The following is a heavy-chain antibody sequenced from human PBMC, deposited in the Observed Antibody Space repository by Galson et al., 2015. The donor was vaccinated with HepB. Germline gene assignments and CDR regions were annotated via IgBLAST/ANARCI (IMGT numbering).Heavy chain of an antibody. Sequence: VKVSCKVSGYTFTDYYMHWVQQAPGKGLEWMGLVDPEDGETIYAEKFQGRVTITADTSTDTAYMGLSSLRSEDTAVYYCATVEMATAPFDYWGQGTLVTVSS. CDR3: ATVEMATAPFDY. D-gene: IGHD5-24*01. V-gene: IGHV1-69-2*01. CDR2: VDPEDGET. J-gene: IGHJ4*02. CDR1: GYTFTDYY.